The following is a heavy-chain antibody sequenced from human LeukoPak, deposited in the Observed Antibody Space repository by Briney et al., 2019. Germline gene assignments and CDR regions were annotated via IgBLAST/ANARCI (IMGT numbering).Heavy chain of an antibody. J-gene: IGHJ4*02. CDR1: GFTFSNAW. D-gene: IGHD4-17*01. V-gene: IGHV3-15*01. CDR3: TTNGDFHFDY. CDR2: IKSKTNGRTT. Sequence: KTGGSLRLSCAASGFTFSNAWMSWVRQAPGKGLEWVGRIKSKTNGRTTDYAAPVKGRFTISRDDSKNTLYLQMNSLKTEDTAVYYCTTNGDFHFDYWGQGTLVTVSS.